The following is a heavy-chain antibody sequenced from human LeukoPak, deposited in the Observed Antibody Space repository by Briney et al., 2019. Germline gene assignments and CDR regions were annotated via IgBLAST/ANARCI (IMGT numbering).Heavy chain of an antibody. V-gene: IGHV4-38-2*02. CDR3: AREGSGSYYYYYYYMDV. D-gene: IGHD1-26*01. J-gene: IGHJ6*03. CDR2: IYHSGST. CDR1: GYSISSGYY. Sequence: SETLSLTCTVSGYSISSGYYWGWIRQPPGKGLEWIGRIYHSGSTYYNPSLKSRVTISVDTSANQFSLKLSSVTAADTAVYYCAREGSGSYYYYYYYMDVWGKGTTVTVSS.